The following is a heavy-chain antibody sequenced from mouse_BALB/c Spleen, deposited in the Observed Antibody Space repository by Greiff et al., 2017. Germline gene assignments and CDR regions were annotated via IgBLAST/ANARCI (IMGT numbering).Heavy chain of an antibody. V-gene: IGHV5-6*01. Sequence: EVQRVESGGDLVKPGGSLKLSCAASGFTFSSYGMSWVRQTPDKRLEWVATISSGGSYTYYPDSVKGRFTISRDNAKNTLYLQMSSLKSEDTAMYYCASLYYGSSYGAMDYWGQGTSVTVSS. J-gene: IGHJ4*01. CDR2: ISSGGSYT. D-gene: IGHD1-1*01. CDR1: GFTFSSYG. CDR3: ASLYYGSSYGAMDY.